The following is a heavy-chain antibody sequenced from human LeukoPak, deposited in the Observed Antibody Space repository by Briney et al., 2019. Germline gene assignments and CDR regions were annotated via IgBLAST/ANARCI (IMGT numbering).Heavy chain of an antibody. CDR3: AKESGYYDSSGYFAELYYFDY. CDR2: ISGSGGST. J-gene: IGHJ4*02. CDR1: GFTFSSYA. Sequence: PGGSLRLSCAASGFTFSSYAMSRVRQAPGKGLEWVSAISGSGGSTYYADSVKGRFTISRDNSKNTLYLQMNSLRAEDTAVYYCAKESGYYDSSGYFAELYYFDYWGQGTLVTVSS. V-gene: IGHV3-23*01. D-gene: IGHD3-22*01.